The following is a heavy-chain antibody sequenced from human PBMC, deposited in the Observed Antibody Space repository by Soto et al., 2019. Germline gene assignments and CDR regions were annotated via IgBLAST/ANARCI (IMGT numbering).Heavy chain of an antibody. V-gene: IGHV3-48*03. Sequence: GGSLRLSCAASGFTFSSYEMNWVRQAPGKGLEWVSYISSSGSTIYYADSVKGRFTISRDNAKNSLYLQMNSLRAEDTAVYYCARDGRSSGWSWHVYYSYGMDVRAPETMLTV. CDR1: GFTFSSYE. J-gene: IGHJ6*02. CDR3: ARDGRSSGWSWHVYYSYGMDV. CDR2: ISSSGSTI. D-gene: IGHD6-19*01.